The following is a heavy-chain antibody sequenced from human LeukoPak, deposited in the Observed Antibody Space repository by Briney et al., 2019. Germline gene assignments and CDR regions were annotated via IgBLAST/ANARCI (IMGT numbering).Heavy chain of an antibody. J-gene: IGHJ5*02. CDR2: INPNSVTT. D-gene: IGHD3-22*01. Sequence: ASVQVSCKASGYTFTDYYIHWVRQSPGRGLESLGWINPNSVTTIYAQKFRGRVTMTRDTSISTAYMELAELTSDDTAVYYCARGHDSGYSNSLDPWGQGTLVTVSS. CDR1: GYTFTDYY. V-gene: IGHV1-2*02. CDR3: ARGHDSGYSNSLDP.